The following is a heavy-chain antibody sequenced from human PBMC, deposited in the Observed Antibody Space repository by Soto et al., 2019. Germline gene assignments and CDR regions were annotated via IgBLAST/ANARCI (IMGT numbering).Heavy chain of an antibody. CDR3: ARDLQSTIFGVATIGY. J-gene: IGHJ4*02. V-gene: IGHV3-33*01. CDR1: GFTFSSYG. Sequence: PGGSLRLSCAASGFTFSSYGMHWVRQAPGKGLEWVAVIWYDGSNKYYADSVKGRFTISRDNSKNTLYLQMNSLRAEDTAVYYCARDLQSTIFGVATIGYWGQGTLVTVSS. D-gene: IGHD3-3*01. CDR2: IWYDGSNK.